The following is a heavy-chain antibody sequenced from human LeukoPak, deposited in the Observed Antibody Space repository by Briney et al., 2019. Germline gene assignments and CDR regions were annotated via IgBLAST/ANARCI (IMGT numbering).Heavy chain of an antibody. Sequence: GSSLRLSCAASGFTFSSYAMHWVRQAPGKGLEWVAVISYDGSNKYYADAVKGRSTISRDNSKNTLYLQMNSMRAEDTAVYYCASGSGLLFDYWGQGTLVTVSS. J-gene: IGHJ4*02. CDR2: ISYDGSNK. CDR1: GFTFSSYA. D-gene: IGHD6-19*01. CDR3: ASGSGLLFDY. V-gene: IGHV3-30-3*01.